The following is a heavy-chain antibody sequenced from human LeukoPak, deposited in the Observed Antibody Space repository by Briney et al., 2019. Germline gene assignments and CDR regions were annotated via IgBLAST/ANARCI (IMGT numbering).Heavy chain of an antibody. J-gene: IGHJ4*02. D-gene: IGHD3-9*01. Sequence: PGGSLRLSCAASGFTFDDYAMHWVREAPGKGLKWVSGISESGAITHYADSVKGRFTISRDNSKTTVFLQMNSLRAEDTAVYYCAVSVRFERVWHYFNNWGQGTQVTVSS. V-gene: IGHV3-23*01. CDR2: ISESGAIT. CDR1: GFTFDDYA. CDR3: AVSVRFERVWHYFNN.